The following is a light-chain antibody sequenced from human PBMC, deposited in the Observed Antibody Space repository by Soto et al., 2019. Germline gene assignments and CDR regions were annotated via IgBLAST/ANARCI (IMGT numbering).Light chain of an antibody. J-gene: IGLJ1*01. CDR2: EVS. CDR3: FSYTTSSARYV. Sequence: QSVLTQPASVSGSPGQSITISCTGTTSDVGDYNYVSWYQQHPGKVPKLLIYEVSNRPSGVSYRFSGSKSGNTASLTISGLQAEDEASYYCFSYTTSSARYVFGTVTKV. V-gene: IGLV2-14*01. CDR1: TSDVGDYNY.